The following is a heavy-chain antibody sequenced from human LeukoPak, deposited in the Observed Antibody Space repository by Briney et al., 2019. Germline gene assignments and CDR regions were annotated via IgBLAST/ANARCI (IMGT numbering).Heavy chain of an antibody. CDR2: INENDGGT. J-gene: IGHJ4*02. CDR1: GFAFRDYA. V-gene: IGHV3-23*01. Sequence: PGGSLRLSCAASGFAFRDYAMNWVRQAPGKGLEWVSSINENDGGTSYADSVKGRFTISRDNSRDTLYLQMNSLRDEDTAVYYCARGIDTAMVTWEKDYYDSSGYHYFDYWGQGTLVTVSS. CDR3: ARGIDTAMVTWEKDYYDSSGYHYFDY. D-gene: IGHD3-22*01.